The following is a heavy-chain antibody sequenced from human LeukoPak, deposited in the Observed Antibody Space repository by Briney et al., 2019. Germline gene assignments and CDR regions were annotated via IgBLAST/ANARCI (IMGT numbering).Heavy chain of an antibody. CDR3: ARWFIAAAGRDWYFDL. CDR2: IYYSGST. V-gene: IGHV4-39*07. D-gene: IGHD6-13*01. Sequence: SETLSLTCTVSGGSISSSSYYWGWIRQPPGKGLEWIGSIYYSGSTYYNPSLKSRVTISVDTSKNQFSLKLSSVTAADTAVYYCARWFIAAAGRDWYFDLWGRGTLVTVSS. J-gene: IGHJ2*01. CDR1: GGSISSSSYY.